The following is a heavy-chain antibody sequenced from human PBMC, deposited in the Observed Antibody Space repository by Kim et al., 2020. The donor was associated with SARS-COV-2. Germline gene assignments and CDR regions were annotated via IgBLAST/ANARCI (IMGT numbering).Heavy chain of an antibody. CDR1: GYTFTSYG. Sequence: ASVKVSCKASGYTFTSYGISWVRQAPGQGLEWMGWISAYNGNTNYAQKLQGRVTMTTDTSTSTAYMELRSLRSDDTAVYYCARDPQTYDSSAWEGGYGMDVWGQGTTVTVSS. J-gene: IGHJ6*02. D-gene: IGHD3-22*01. CDR3: ARDPQTYDSSAWEGGYGMDV. V-gene: IGHV1-18*04. CDR2: ISAYNGNT.